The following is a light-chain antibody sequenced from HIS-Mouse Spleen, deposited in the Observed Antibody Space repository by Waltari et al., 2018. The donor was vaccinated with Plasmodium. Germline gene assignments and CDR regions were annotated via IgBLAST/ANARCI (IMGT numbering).Light chain of an antibody. J-gene: IGLJ2*01. CDR3: CSYAGSSTYVV. CDR1: SSDVGSYNL. V-gene: IGLV2-23*01. Sequence: ALTQPASVSGSPGQSITISCTGTSSDVGSYNLVSWYQQHPGKAPKLMIYEGSKRPSGVSNRFSGSKSGNTASLTISGLQAEDEADYYCCSYAGSSTYVVFGGGTKLTVL. CDR2: EGS.